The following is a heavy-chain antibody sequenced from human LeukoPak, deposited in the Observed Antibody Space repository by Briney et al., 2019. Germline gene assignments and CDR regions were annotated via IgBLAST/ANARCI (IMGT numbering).Heavy chain of an antibody. Sequence: PGGSLRLSCVASGFTFSSSWMSWVRQGPGKGPEWVANMNQDGSRKYYVDSVKGRFTIFRDNAKNSLFLQMNGLRDEDTAVYYCTRDSQGSGTYSTDHWGQGTLVTVSS. CDR3: TRDSQGSGTYSTDH. J-gene: IGHJ4*02. D-gene: IGHD3-10*01. CDR1: GFTFSSSW. CDR2: MNQDGSRK. V-gene: IGHV3-7*01.